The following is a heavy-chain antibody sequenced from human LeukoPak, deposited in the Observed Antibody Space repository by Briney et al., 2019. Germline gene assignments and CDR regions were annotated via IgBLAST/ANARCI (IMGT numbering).Heavy chain of an antibody. CDR1: GYTLTELS. CDR2: FDPEDGET. V-gene: IGHV1-24*01. D-gene: IGHD3-10*01. CDR3: ATDRMVRGVKHLFDY. J-gene: IGHJ4*02. Sequence: ASVKVSCKVSGYTLTELSMHWVRQAPGKGLEWMRGFDPEDGETIYAQKFQGRVTMTEDTSTDTAYMELSSLRSEDTAVYYCATDRMVRGVKHLFDYWGQGTLVTVSS.